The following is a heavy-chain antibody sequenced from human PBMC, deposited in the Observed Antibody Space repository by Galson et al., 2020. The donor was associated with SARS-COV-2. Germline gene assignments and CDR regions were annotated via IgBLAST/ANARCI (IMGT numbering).Heavy chain of an antibody. CDR3: AKDQVPSGYSSSWPYTYNWFDP. D-gene: IGHD6-13*01. J-gene: IGHJ5*02. V-gene: IGHV3-23*01. CDR2: ISGSGGST. Sequence: GGSLRLSCAASGFTFSSYAMSWVRQAPGKGLEWVSAISGSGGSTYYADSVKGRFTISRDNSKNTLYLQMNSLRAEDTAVYYCAKDQVPSGYSSSWPYTYNWFDPWGQGTLVTVSS. CDR1: GFTFSSYA.